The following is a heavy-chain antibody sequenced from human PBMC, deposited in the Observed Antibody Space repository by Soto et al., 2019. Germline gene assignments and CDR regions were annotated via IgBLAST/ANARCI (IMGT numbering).Heavy chain of an antibody. V-gene: IGHV3-30*14. CDR3: ARDTPAGWGYGDPMDY. J-gene: IGHJ4*02. Sequence: QVQLVESGGGVFQPGRSLRLACAASGFTFSSYALHWVRQAPGKGLEWVAVIAYDGSNKYYADSVKVRFTISRDNSKNTLYLQMNRLRAEDTAVYYCARDTPAGWGYGDPMDYWGQGTMVTVST. CDR1: GFTFSSYA. D-gene: IGHD4-17*01. CDR2: IAYDGSNK.